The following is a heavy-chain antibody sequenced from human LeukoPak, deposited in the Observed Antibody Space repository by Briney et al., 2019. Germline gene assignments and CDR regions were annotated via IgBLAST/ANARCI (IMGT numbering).Heavy chain of an antibody. J-gene: IGHJ4*02. Sequence: SETLSLTCAVYGGSFSGYYWSWIRQPPGKGLEWIGEINHSGSTNYNPSLKSRVTISVDTSKNQFSLKLSSVTAADTAVYYCARGYSSGWYVTILDYWGQGTLVTVSS. CDR2: INHSGST. CDR1: GGSFSGYY. D-gene: IGHD6-19*01. CDR3: ARGYSSGWYVTILDY. V-gene: IGHV4-34*01.